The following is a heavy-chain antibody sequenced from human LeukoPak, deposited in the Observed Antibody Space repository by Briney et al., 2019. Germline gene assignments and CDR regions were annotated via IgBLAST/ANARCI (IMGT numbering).Heavy chain of an antibody. D-gene: IGHD3-3*01. Sequence: SETLSLTCTVSGGSISSYYWSWIRQPAGKGLEWIGRIYTSGSTNYNPSLKSRVTMSVDTSKNQFSLKLSSVTAADTAVYYCARLRFWSGYYDFDYWGQGTLVTVSS. CDR2: IYTSGST. CDR1: GGSISSYY. V-gene: IGHV4-4*07. J-gene: IGHJ4*02. CDR3: ARLRFWSGYYDFDY.